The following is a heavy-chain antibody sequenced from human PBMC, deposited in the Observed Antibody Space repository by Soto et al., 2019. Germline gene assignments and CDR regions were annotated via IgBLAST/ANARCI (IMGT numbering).Heavy chain of an antibody. CDR3: ARRSHYDFWSGYPGSTTDYYYGMDV. CDR2: IITIFGTA. V-gene: IGHV1-69*13. D-gene: IGHD3-3*01. Sequence: VKVSCKASGGTFSSYAISWMRQAPGQGLEWMGGIITIFGTANYAQKFQGRVTITADESTSTAYMELSSLRSEDTAVYYCARRSHYDFWSGYPGSTTDYYYGMDVWGQGTTVTVSS. J-gene: IGHJ6*02. CDR1: GGTFSSYA.